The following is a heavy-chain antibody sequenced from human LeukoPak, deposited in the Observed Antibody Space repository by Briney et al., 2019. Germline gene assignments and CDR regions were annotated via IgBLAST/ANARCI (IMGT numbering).Heavy chain of an antibody. Sequence: SETLSLTCTVSGGSTSSSIYYWGWIRQPPGKGLEWIGSIYYSGGIYYNPSLKSRVTISVDTSKNQFSLKLSSVTAADTAMYYCASHPRHMNYLDYWGQGTLVTVSS. V-gene: IGHV4-39*01. J-gene: IGHJ4*02. CDR2: IYYSGGI. CDR3: ASHPRHMNYLDY. CDR1: GGSTSSSIYY.